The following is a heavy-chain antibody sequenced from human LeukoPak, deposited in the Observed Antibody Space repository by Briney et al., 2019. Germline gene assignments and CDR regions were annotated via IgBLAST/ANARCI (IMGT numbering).Heavy chain of an antibody. V-gene: IGHV4-61*02. CDR2: IYTSWST. CDR1: SGSISSVSYF. D-gene: IGHD3-16*02. J-gene: IGHJ4*02. Sequence: SQTLSLTCTVSSGSISSVSYFWSSIRQPAGKVLEWIGRIYTSWSTNYNPSLKSRVTISVDTSKNQFSLKLSSVTAADTAVYYCARNPLSDHYFDYWGQGTLVTVSS. CDR3: ARNPLSDHYFDY.